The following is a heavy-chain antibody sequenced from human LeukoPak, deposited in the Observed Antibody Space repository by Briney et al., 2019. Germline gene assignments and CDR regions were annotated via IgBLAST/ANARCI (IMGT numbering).Heavy chain of an antibody. CDR3: ARVFGSGWRIDY. D-gene: IGHD6-19*01. Sequence: GGSLRLSCAASGFTFSSYAMHWVRQAPGKGLEWVAVISYDGSNKYYADSVKGRFTISRDNSKNTLYLQMNSLRAEDTAVYYCARVFGSGWRIDYWGQGTLVTVSS. CDR2: ISYDGSNK. V-gene: IGHV3-30*04. CDR1: GFTFSSYA. J-gene: IGHJ4*02.